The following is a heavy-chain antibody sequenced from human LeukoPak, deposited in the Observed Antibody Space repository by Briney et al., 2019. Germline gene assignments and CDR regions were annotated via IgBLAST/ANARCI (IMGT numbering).Heavy chain of an antibody. CDR1: GYTFTGYY. Sequence: ASVKVSCKASGYTFTGYYMHWVRQAPGQGLEWMGWINPNSGGTNYAQKFQGRVTMTRDTSISTAYMELSRLRSDDTAVYYCARAIPIFGVVILAMDVWGKGTTVTVSS. CDR3: ARAIPIFGVVILAMDV. CDR2: INPNSGGT. J-gene: IGHJ6*03. V-gene: IGHV1-2*02. D-gene: IGHD3-3*01.